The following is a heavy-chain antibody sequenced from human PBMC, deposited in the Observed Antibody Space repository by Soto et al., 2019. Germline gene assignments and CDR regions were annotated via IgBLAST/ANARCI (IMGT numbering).Heavy chain of an antibody. CDR3: ASRTAVVLGSFDNYYYLLAF. CDR2: IIPIFGTA. Sequence: SVKVSCKASGGTFSSYAISWVRQAPGQGLEWMGGIIPIFGTANYAQKFQGRVTITADESTSTAYMELSSLRSEDTAVYYCASRTAVVLGSFDNYYYLLAFCGQGTSVPVSS. J-gene: IGHJ6*02. D-gene: IGHD6-19*01. V-gene: IGHV1-69*13. CDR1: GGTFSSYA.